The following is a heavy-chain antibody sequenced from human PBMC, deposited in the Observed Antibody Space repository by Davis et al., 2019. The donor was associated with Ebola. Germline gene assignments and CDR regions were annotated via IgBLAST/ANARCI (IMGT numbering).Heavy chain of an antibody. V-gene: IGHV3-30*18. D-gene: IGHD3-22*01. CDR2: ISYDGTNE. CDR3: AKGMIDFDYYYYGMDV. J-gene: IGHJ6*04. CDR1: AFTFSTFG. Sequence: PGGSLRLSCAASAFTFSTFGMHWVRQAPGKGLEWVAVISYDGTNEYYADSVKGRFTISRDNSKNTLYLQMNSLRAEDTAVYYCAKGMIDFDYYYYGMDVWGKGTTVTVSS.